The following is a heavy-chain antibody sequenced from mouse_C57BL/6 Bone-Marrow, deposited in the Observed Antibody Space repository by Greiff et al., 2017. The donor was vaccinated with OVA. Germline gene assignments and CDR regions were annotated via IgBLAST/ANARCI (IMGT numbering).Heavy chain of an antibody. CDR2: IYPRSGNT. CDR1: GYTFTSYG. V-gene: IGHV1-81*01. Sequence: GQPPQARAGLARPGASVKLFCKASGYTFTSYGLSWGKQRTGQGLEGIGEIYPRSGNTYYNEKFKGKATLTADKSSSTAYMELRSLTSEDSAVYFCARRPSMDYWGQGTSVTVSS. CDR3: ARRPSMDY. J-gene: IGHJ4*01.